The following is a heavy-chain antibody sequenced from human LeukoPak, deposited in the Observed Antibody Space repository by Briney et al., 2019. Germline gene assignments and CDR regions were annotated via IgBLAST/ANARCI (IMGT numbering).Heavy chain of an antibody. J-gene: IGHJ4*02. V-gene: IGHV4-34*01. CDR3: ARLAETGTRIDY. CDR2: INQSGST. CDR1: GGSFSGYY. Sequence: SETLSLTCAIYGGSFSGYYWSWVRQLPWKGLEWIGEINQSGSTNYNPSLKSRVIISLDTSKNQFSLKLSSVTAADTAVYYCARLAETGTRIDYWGQGTLVTVSS. D-gene: IGHD6-13*01.